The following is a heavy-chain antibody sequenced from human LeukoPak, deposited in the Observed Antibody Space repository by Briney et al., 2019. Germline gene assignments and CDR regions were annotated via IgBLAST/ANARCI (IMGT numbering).Heavy chain of an antibody. V-gene: IGHV4-38-2*02. CDR2: IYRSGST. CDR3: ARGRTFDY. CDR1: GYSINSGYY. Sequence: SETLSLTCTVSGYSINSGYYWVWIRQPPGKGLEWIGSIYRSGSTNYNPSLKSRVTISVDTSKNQFSLKLSSVTAADTAVYYCARGRTFDYWGQGTLVTVSS. D-gene: IGHD1-1*01. J-gene: IGHJ4*02.